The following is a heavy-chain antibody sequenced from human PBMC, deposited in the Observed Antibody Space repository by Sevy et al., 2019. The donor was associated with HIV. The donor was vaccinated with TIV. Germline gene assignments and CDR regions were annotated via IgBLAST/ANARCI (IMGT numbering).Heavy chain of an antibody. Sequence: GESLKISCAASGFAFSTHAMHWVRQAPGKGLEWVAVISYEGTETFYAASVEGRFTISRDNSKNMLSLQINSLRPEDTAVYYCARDGGNSVKWYPLYWGHGTLVNVSS. D-gene: IGHD2-2*01. V-gene: IGHV3-30-3*01. CDR2: ISYEGTET. CDR3: ARDGGNSVKWYPLY. CDR1: GFAFSTHA. J-gene: IGHJ4*01.